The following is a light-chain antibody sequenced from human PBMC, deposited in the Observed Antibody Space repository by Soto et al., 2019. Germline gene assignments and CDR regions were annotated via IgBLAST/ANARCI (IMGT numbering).Light chain of an antibody. CDR2: DGS. CDR3: QQFDSLPIT. Sequence: DIQMTQSPSSLSASVGDRVTITCQASQDITNYLNWYQQKPGKAPRLLVYDGSNLDTGVPSRFSGSASGTHFSFTISSLHPEDIATYYWQQFDSLPITFGQGTRLEI. CDR1: QDITNY. V-gene: IGKV1-33*01. J-gene: IGKJ5*01.